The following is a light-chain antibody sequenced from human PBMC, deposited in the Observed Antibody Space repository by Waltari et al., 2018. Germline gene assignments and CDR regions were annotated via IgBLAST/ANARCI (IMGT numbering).Light chain of an antibody. V-gene: IGKV3-15*01. CDR2: GAA. CDR1: QSVNSN. CDR3: QQYNNWPLT. Sequence: EIVMTQSPATLSVSPGERATLSCRASQSVNSNLAWYQQRPGQAPRLLIYGAATTATGIPAGFAGSGSGTEFTLTISSLQSEDFAVYYCQQYNNWPLTFGGGTEVEIK. J-gene: IGKJ4*01.